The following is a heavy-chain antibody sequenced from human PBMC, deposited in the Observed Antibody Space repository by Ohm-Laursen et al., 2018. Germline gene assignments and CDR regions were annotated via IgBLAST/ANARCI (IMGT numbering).Heavy chain of an antibody. Sequence: VASVKVSCKASGYTFTGYYMHWVRQAPGQGLEWMGWINPNSGGTNYAQKFQGRVTMTRDTSISTAYMELSRLRSDDTAVYYCARASEITIFGVVNYYGMDVWGQGTTVTVSS. CDR2: INPNSGGT. J-gene: IGHJ6*02. CDR3: ARASEITIFGVVNYYGMDV. V-gene: IGHV1-2*02. D-gene: IGHD3-3*01. CDR1: GYTFTGYY.